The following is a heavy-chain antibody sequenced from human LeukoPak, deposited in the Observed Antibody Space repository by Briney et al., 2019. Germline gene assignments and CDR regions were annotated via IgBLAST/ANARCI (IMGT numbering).Heavy chain of an antibody. D-gene: IGHD1-26*01. CDR1: GGSFSGYY. CDR3: ARHLLPIVGATYYYGMDV. J-gene: IGHJ6*02. CDR2: INHSGST. V-gene: IGHV4-34*01. Sequence: SETLSLTCAVYGGSFSGYYWSWIRQPPGKGLEWIGEINHSGSTNYNPSLKSRVTISVDTSKNQFSLKLSSVTAADTAVYYCARHLLPIVGATYYYGMDVWGQGTTVTVSS.